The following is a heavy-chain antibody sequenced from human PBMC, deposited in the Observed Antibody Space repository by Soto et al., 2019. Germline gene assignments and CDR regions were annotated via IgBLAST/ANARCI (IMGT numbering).Heavy chain of an antibody. V-gene: IGHV3-7*01. J-gene: IGHJ4*02. Sequence: GGSLRLSCAASGFTFSSYWMSWVRQAPGKGLEWVANIKQDGSEKYYVDSVKGRFTISRDNAKNSLYLQMNSLRAEDTAVYYCARAIPLTNTGGPFDYWGQGTLVTVSS. CDR1: GFTFSSYW. CDR3: ARAIPLTNTGGPFDY. D-gene: IGHD2-8*02. CDR2: IKQDGSEK.